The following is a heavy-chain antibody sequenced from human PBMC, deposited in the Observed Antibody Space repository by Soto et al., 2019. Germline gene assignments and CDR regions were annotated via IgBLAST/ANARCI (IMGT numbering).Heavy chain of an antibody. CDR1: SGSISSSNW. V-gene: IGHV4-4*02. J-gene: IGHJ6*03. CDR2: IYHSGST. CDR3: ARDLNGYCSSTSCYTGYYMDV. Sequence: QVQLQESGPGLVKPSGTLSLTCAVSSGSISSSNWWRWVRQPPGKGLEWIGEIYHSGSTNYNPSLKSRVTISVDKSKNQFSLKLSSVTAADTAVYYCARDLNGYCSSTSCYTGYYMDVWGKGTTVTVSS. D-gene: IGHD2-2*02.